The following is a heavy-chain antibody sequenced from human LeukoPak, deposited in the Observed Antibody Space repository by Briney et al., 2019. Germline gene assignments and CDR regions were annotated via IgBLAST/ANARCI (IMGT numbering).Heavy chain of an antibody. J-gene: IGHJ1*01. CDR2: IGQGGSHV. V-gene: IGHV3-7*01. Sequence: GGSLRLSCVASGFAFSTNWMNWVRQAPGEGLEWVANIGQGGSHVNYADSVKGRFRISRDNARNSLFLQLNNLRAEDTAVYYCASSYLKHWGQGTLVTVSS. CDR1: GFAFSTNW. CDR3: ASSYLKH.